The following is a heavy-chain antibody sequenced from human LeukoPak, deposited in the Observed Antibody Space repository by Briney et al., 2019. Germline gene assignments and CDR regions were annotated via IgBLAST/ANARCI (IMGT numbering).Heavy chain of an antibody. V-gene: IGHV3-21*01. CDR1: GFTFSSYS. CDR2: ISSSSSYI. Sequence: GGSLRLSCAASGFTFSSYSMNWVRQAPGKGLEWVSSISSSSSYIYYADSVKGRFTISRDNAKNSLYLQMNSLRAEDTAVYYCAKADTAIHDYYYYGMDVWGQGTTVTVSS. J-gene: IGHJ6*02. D-gene: IGHD5-18*01. CDR3: AKADTAIHDYYYYGMDV.